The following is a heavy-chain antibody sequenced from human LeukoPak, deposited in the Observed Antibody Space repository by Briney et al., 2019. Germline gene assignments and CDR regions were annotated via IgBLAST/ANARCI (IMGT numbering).Heavy chain of an antibody. CDR3: AKDEGRCLDY. CDR2: ISGDGGTT. V-gene: IGHV3-43*02. CDR1: GFTFDDYA. Sequence: GGSLRLSCAASGFTFDDYAMHWVRQAPGKGLEWVSLISGDGGTTYYADSVKGRFTISRDNSKNSLYLQTNSLRTEDTALYYCAKDEGRCLDYWGQGTLVTVSS. J-gene: IGHJ4*02. D-gene: IGHD2-15*01.